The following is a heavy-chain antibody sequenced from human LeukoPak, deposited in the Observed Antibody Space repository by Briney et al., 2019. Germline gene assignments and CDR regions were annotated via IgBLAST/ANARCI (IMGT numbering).Heavy chain of an antibody. CDR3: ARLRLGELSVYFDY. V-gene: IGHV3-66*01. CDR2: IYSGGST. Sequence: GGSLRLSGAASGFTLSSNYMSWVRQAPGKGLEWGSVIYSGGSTYYSDSVKGRFTISRDNSKNTLYLQMNSLRAEDTAVYYCARLRLGELSVYFDYWGQGTLVTVSS. J-gene: IGHJ4*02. CDR1: GFTLSSNY. D-gene: IGHD3-16*02.